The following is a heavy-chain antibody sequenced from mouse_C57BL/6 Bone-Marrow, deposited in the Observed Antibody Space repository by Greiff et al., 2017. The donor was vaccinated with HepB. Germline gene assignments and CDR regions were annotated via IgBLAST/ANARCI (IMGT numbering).Heavy chain of an antibody. CDR3: KGGYAMDY. J-gene: IGHJ4*01. Sequence: VQLQQSGAELVKPGASVKLSCKASGYTFTSYWMQWVKQRPGQGLEWIGEIDPSDSYTNYNQKFKGKATLTVDTSSSTAYMQLSSLTSEDSAVYYCKGGYAMDYWGQGTSVTVSS. CDR1: GYTFTSYW. V-gene: IGHV1-50*01. CDR2: IDPSDSYT.